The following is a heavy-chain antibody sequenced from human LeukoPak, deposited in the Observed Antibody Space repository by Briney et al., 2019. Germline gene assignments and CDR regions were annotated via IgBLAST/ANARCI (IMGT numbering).Heavy chain of an antibody. V-gene: IGHV3-23*01. Sequence: GSLRLSCAASGFTFTGDAMSWVRPAPGKGLGWVSAISGSGGSPSSADSVKVRFTISRDNAKNALYLQMNSVGAGDTAVYNCARDLGIAAAGNYYYYGMDVWGQGTTVTVSS. CDR1: GFTFTGDA. CDR3: ARDLGIAAAGNYYYYGMDV. J-gene: IGHJ6*02. CDR2: ISGSGGSP. D-gene: IGHD6-13*01.